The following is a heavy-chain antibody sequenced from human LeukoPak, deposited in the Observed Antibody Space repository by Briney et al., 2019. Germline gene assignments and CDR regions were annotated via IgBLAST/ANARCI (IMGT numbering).Heavy chain of an antibody. J-gene: IGHJ4*02. Sequence: PGGSLRLSCAASGFTFSSYAMHWVRQAPGKGLGWVAVISYDGSNKYYADSVKGRFTISRDNSKNTLYLQMNSLRAEDTAVYYCAVGRGIVVVPAATEWGQGTLVTVSS. CDR3: AVGRGIVVVPAATE. CDR1: GFTFSSYA. CDR2: ISYDGSNK. V-gene: IGHV3-30-3*01. D-gene: IGHD2-2*01.